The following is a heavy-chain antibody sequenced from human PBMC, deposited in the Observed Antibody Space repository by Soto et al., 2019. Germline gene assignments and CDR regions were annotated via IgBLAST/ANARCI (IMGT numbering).Heavy chain of an antibody. J-gene: IGHJ4*02. V-gene: IGHV4-59*11. D-gene: IGHD7-27*01. CDR2: IYYNGNT. CDR1: GGSISNHY. Sequence: QVQLQESGPGLVKPSETLSLTCTVSGGSISNHYWSWIRQPPGKGLEWIGYIYYNGNTNYNPSLKSRVPMAVDTAKNQLSLKLSSVTAADAAVYYFGRANWYSEYWGQGALVTVSS. CDR3: GRANWYSEY.